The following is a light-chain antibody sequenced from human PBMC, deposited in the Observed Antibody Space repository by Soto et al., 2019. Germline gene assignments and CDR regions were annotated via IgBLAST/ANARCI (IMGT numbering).Light chain of an antibody. J-gene: IGKJ5*01. CDR2: DAS. V-gene: IGKV3-11*01. Sequence: EIVLTQFPATLSLSPGERATLSCRASQSVSSKLAWYQKKPGQAPRLLIYDASNRATGIPARFSGSGSGTDFTLTISSLEPEDCAVYYCQQRSNWPPITFGQGTRLEIK. CDR1: QSVSSK. CDR3: QQRSNWPPIT.